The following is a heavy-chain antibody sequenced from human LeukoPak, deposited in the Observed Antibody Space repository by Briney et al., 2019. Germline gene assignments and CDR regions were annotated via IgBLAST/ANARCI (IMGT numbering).Heavy chain of an antibody. CDR3: ARHLQLAAGSIGAFDI. D-gene: IGHD6-25*01. J-gene: IGHJ3*02. CDR1: GGSISSYY. Sequence: PSETLSLTCTLYGGSISSYYWSWIRQPPGKGLEWIGYIFYTGSTSNNPSLKSRVTTSVDTSTNQFSLKLSSVTVADTAMYYCARHLQLAAGSIGAFDIWGQGKMVTVSS. CDR2: IFYTGST. V-gene: IGHV4-59*08.